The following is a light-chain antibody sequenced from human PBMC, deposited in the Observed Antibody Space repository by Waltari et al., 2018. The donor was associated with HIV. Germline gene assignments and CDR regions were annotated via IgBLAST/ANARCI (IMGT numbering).Light chain of an antibody. CDR3: CSFAGNSSWV. V-gene: IGLV2-23*01. CDR1: SSDVGSYNL. CDR2: EGN. Sequence: QSALTQAASVSGSPGQSISISCTGTSSDVGSYNLVSWYQQLPGKAPKLLIYEGNKRPSGVSIRFSGSKSGNTASLTISGLQAEDDAYYYCCSFAGNSSWVFGGGTKLTVL. J-gene: IGLJ3*02.